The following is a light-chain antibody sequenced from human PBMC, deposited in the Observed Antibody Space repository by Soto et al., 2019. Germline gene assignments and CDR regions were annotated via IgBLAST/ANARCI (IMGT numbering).Light chain of an antibody. CDR1: QSVSNR. Sequence: IVLTQSPDSLSVSPGETATLSCRASQSVSNRLAWYQQQPGQAPRLLIYGASTRATGVPARFSGSGSGTDFTLNITSLQSEDFAVYFCQQYNDWLLWTFGQGTKVEIK. J-gene: IGKJ1*01. CDR3: QQYNDWLLWT. V-gene: IGKV3-15*01. CDR2: GAS.